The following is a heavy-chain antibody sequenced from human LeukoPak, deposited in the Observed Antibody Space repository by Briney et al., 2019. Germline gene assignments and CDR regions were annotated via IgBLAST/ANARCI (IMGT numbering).Heavy chain of an antibody. J-gene: IGHJ4*02. CDR3: ARRCSGGSCYNY. CDR1: GGSISSSNW. D-gene: IGHD2-15*01. Sequence: SETLSLTCAVSGGSISSSNWWSWVRQPPGKGLEWIGEIYHSGSTNYNPSLKSRVTVSIDTSKNQFSLKLSSVTAADTAVYYCARRCSGGSCYNYWGQGTLVTVSS. V-gene: IGHV4-4*02. CDR2: IYHSGST.